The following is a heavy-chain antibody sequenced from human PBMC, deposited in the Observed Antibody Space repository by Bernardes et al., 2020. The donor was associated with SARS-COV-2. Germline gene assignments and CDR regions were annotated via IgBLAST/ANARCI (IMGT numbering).Heavy chain of an antibody. Sequence: GGSRRLSCAASGFTFSSYGMHWVRQAPGKGLEWVAVIWYDGSNKYYADSVKGRFTISRDNSKNTLYLQMNSLRAEDTAVYYCARDELRFLEWLLLNYYYGMDVWGQGTTVTVSS. CDR3: ARDELRFLEWLLLNYYYGMDV. J-gene: IGHJ6*02. CDR2: IWYDGSNK. CDR1: GFTFSSYG. D-gene: IGHD3-3*01. V-gene: IGHV3-33*01.